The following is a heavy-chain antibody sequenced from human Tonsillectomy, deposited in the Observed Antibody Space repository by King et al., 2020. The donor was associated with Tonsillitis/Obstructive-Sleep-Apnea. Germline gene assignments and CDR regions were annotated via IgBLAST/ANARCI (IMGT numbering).Heavy chain of an antibody. D-gene: IGHD6-13*01. CDR2: ISWNSGSI. Sequence: VQLVESGGGLVQPGRSLRLSCAASGFTFDDYAMYWVRQAPGKGLEWVSGISWNSGSIGYADSVKGRFTISRDNAKNSLYLQMNSLRAEDTALYYCAKDLIIAEAGTPGDGFDIWGQGTMVIVSS. CDR1: GFTFDDYA. J-gene: IGHJ3*02. CDR3: AKDLIIAEAGTPGDGFDI. V-gene: IGHV3-9*01.